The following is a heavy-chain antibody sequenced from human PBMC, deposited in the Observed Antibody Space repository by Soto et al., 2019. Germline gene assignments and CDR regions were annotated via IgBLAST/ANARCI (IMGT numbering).Heavy chain of an antibody. CDR1: GFTFTSSA. D-gene: IGHD6-13*01. V-gene: IGHV1-58*01. CDR3: AADPVAHSSSSYYYGMDV. J-gene: IGHJ6*02. Sequence: GASVKVSCKASGFTFTSSAVQWVRQARGQRLEWIGWIVVGSGNTNYAQKFQERVTITRDMSTSTAYMELSSLRSEDTAVYYCAADPVAHSSSSYYYGMDVWGQGTTVTVSS. CDR2: IVVGSGNT.